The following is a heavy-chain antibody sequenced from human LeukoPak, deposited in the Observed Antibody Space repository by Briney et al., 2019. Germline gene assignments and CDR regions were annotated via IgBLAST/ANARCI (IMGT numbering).Heavy chain of an antibody. CDR2: IYYSGST. CDR1: GGSISSYY. J-gene: IGHJ5*02. D-gene: IGHD2-2*01. Sequence: SETLSLTCTVSGGSISSYYWSWIRQPPGKGLEWIGYIYYSGSTNYNPSLKSRVTISVDTSKNQFSLKLSSVTAADTAVYYCARGCLTASCYLDWFDPWGQGTLVTVSS. CDR3: ARGCLTASCYLDWFDP. V-gene: IGHV4-59*12.